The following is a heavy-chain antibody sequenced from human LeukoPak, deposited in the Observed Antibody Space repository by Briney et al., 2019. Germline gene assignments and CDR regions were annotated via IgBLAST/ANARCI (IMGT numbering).Heavy chain of an antibody. D-gene: IGHD6-19*01. Sequence: GESLKISCRGSGYSFTSYCIGWVRQMPGKGLEWMGVIYPGDSDTRYSPSFQGQVTISADKSISTAYLQWSSLKASDTAMYYCARRGSSGYYANDYWGQGTLVTVSS. V-gene: IGHV5-51*01. CDR3: ARRGSSGYYANDY. J-gene: IGHJ4*02. CDR1: GYSFTSYC. CDR2: IYPGDSDT.